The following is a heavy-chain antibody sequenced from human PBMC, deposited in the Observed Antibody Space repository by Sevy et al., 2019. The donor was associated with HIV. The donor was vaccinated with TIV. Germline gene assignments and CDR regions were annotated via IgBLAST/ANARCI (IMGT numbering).Heavy chain of an antibody. CDR2: IYTSGST. CDR1: GGSISSYY. Sequence: SETLSLTRTVSGGSISSYYWSWIRQPAGKGLEWIGRIYTSGSTNYNPSLKSRVTMSVDTSKNQFSLKLSSVTAADTAVYYCARLYSGSYLYYFDYWGQGTLVTVSS. CDR3: ARLYSGSYLYYFDY. J-gene: IGHJ4*02. D-gene: IGHD1-26*01. V-gene: IGHV4-4*07.